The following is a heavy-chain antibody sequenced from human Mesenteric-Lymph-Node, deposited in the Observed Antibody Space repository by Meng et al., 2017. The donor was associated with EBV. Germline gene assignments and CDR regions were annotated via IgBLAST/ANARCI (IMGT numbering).Heavy chain of an antibody. CDR2: INHGGST. Sequence: QVQRQQGGAGLLKPSETLSLTCGVYGGSLSGYYWNWIRQPPGKGLEWIGDINHGGSTSYNPSLKSRVTISVDTSKNEFSLKMTSVTAADTAVYYCARDRHFDPWGQGTLVTVSS. CDR3: ARDRHFDP. CDR1: GGSLSGYY. J-gene: IGHJ5*02. V-gene: IGHV4-34*01.